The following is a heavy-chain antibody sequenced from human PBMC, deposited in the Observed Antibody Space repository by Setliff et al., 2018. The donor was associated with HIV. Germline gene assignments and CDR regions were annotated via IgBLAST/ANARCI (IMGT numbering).Heavy chain of an antibody. V-gene: IGHV3-23*01. CDR2: IDPSGSRI. Sequence: LRLSCAASEFTLSGYSMSWVRQVPGKGLEWVSAIDPSGSRIFYSDSVKGRFTISRDNYKNTLYLQMNSLTAEDTAVYYCAKVDNGHCTSASCRDFDYWGQGTLVTVSS. D-gene: IGHD2-2*03. J-gene: IGHJ4*02. CDR3: AKVDNGHCTSASCRDFDY. CDR1: EFTLSGYS.